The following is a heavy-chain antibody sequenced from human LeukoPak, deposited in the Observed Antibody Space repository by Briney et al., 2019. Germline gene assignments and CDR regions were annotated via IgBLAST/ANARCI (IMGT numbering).Heavy chain of an antibody. CDR1: GYTFTSYD. J-gene: IGHJ4*02. CDR2: ISTYNDNT. CDR3: ARIQSRVIAARPGNPAFDY. V-gene: IGHV1-18*01. D-gene: IGHD6-6*01. Sequence: ASVKVSCKASGYTFTSYDISWVRQAPGQGLEWMGWISTYNDNTHYAQKLQGRVTMTTDTSTSTVYMELKSLRSDDTAVYYCARIQSRVIAARPGNPAFDYWGRGTLVTVSS.